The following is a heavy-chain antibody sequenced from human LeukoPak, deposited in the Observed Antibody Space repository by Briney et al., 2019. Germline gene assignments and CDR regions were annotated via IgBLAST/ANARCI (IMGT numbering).Heavy chain of an antibody. D-gene: IGHD3-10*01. CDR3: GREVLLWFGGLSYHRFDP. J-gene: IGHJ5*02. CDR1: GGSFSGYY. V-gene: IGHV4-34*01. Sequence: SETLSLTCAVYGGSFSGYYWSWIRQPPGKGLEWIGEINHSGSTNYNPSLKSRVTISVDTSKNQFSLKLSSVTAAATAVYYCGREVLLWFGGLSYHRFDPWGQGTLVTVSS. CDR2: INHSGST.